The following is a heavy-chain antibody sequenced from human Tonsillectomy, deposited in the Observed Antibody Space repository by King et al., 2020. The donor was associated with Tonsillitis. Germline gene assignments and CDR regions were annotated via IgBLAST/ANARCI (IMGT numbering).Heavy chain of an antibody. CDR1: GYSFINYW. CDR3: ARQYFDFWSGYTPNYYSYYMDV. V-gene: IGHV5-10-1*03. J-gene: IGHJ6*03. CDR2: IDPRESYT. D-gene: IGHD3-3*01. Sequence: VQLVQSGAEVKKPGESLRISCQGSGYSFINYWISWVRQMPGKGLEWMGWIDPRESYTNYTPSFQGHGTISVDKSISTVYLPWSSLKASDTAIYYCARQYFDFWSGYTPNYYSYYMDVWGKGTTVTVSS.